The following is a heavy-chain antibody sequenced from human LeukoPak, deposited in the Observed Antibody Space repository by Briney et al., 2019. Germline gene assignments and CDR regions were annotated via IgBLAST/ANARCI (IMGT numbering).Heavy chain of an antibody. CDR3: ARGPPSLQGITIFGSRYPHFDY. CDR1: GGSISSSSYY. D-gene: IGHD3-3*01. Sequence: ASETLSLTCTVSGGSISSSSYYWGWIRQHPGKGLEWIGYIYYSGSTYYNPSLKSRVTISVDTSKNQFSLKLSSVTAADTAVYYCARGPPSLQGITIFGSRYPHFDYWGQGTLVTVSS. CDR2: IYYSGST. J-gene: IGHJ4*02. V-gene: IGHV4-31*03.